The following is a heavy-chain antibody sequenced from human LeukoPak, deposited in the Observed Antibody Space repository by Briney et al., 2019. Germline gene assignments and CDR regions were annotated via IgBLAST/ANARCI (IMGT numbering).Heavy chain of an antibody. V-gene: IGHV4-61*05. J-gene: IGHJ6*02. CDR2: IYYSGST. CDR3: ARADSPDYYYGMDV. D-gene: IGHD2-21*01. Sequence: SETLSLTCTVSGGSIRSSYYYWGWIRQPPGKGLEWIGYIYYSGSTNYNPSLKSRVTISVDTSKNQFSLKLSSVTAADTAVYYCARADSPDYYYGMDVWGQGTTVTVSS. CDR1: GGSIRSSYYY.